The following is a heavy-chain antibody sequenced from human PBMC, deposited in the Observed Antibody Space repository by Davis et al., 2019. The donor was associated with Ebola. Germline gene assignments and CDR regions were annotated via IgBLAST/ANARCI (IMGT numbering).Heavy chain of an antibody. V-gene: IGHV1-3*01. CDR2: INAGNGYT. Sequence: AASVKVSCKPSGYTFTTYSIHWVRQAPGQRLEWMGWINAGNGYTKSSQNFQDRVTITRDTSASTVYMELSSLRSEDTAVYYCARRHGSYSGGGLDPWGLGTLVTVSS. CDR1: GYTFTTYS. J-gene: IGHJ5*02. CDR3: ARRHGSYSGGGLDP. D-gene: IGHD5-24*01.